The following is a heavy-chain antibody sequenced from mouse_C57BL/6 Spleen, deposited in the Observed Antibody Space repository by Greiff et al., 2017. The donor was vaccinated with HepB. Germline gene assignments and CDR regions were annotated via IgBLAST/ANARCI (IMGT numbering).Heavy chain of an antibody. CDR3: TIYGSSWDYAMDY. V-gene: IGHV14-1*01. D-gene: IGHD1-1*01. J-gene: IGHJ4*01. Sequence: EVQLQQSGAELVRPGASVKLSCTASGFNIKDYYMHWVKQRPEQGLEWIGRIDPEDGDTEYAPKFQGKATMTADTSSNTAYLQLSSLTSEDTAVYYCTIYGSSWDYAMDYWGQGTSVTVSS. CDR1: GFNIKDYY. CDR2: IDPEDGDT.